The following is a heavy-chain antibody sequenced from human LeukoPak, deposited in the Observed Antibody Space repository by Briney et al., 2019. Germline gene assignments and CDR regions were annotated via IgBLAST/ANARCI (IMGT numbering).Heavy chain of an antibody. CDR1: GFTFGDYA. Sequence: GGSLRLSCTASGFTFGDYAMSWVRQAPGKGLEWVSAISGSGGSTYYADSVKGRFTISRDNSKNTLYLQMNSLRAEDTAVYYCAKDIGIWDYGDYYYWGQGTLVTVSS. J-gene: IGHJ4*02. D-gene: IGHD4-17*01. CDR3: AKDIGIWDYGDYYY. CDR2: ISGSGGST. V-gene: IGHV3-23*01.